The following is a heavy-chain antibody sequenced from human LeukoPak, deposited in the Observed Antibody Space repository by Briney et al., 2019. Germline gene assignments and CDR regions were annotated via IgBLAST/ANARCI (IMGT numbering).Heavy chain of an antibody. J-gene: IGHJ3*02. CDR3: VTLGYCTRTNCYATDGGAFDI. Sequence: GRSLRLSCAGSGFIFNNAWMSWVRQAPGKGPEWVGRIKSKKDGETTNYAAPVKGRFIISRDDSENTLYLQMNSLKVEDTAVYYCVTLGYCTRTNCYATDGGAFDIWGQGTMVTVSS. CDR2: IKSKKDGETT. V-gene: IGHV3-15*01. CDR1: GFIFNNAW. D-gene: IGHD2-2*01.